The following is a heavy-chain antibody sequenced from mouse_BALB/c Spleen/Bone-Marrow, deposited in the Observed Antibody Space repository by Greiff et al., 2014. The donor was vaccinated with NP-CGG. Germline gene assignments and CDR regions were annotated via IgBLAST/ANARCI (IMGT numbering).Heavy chain of an antibody. CDR2: IDPANGNT. J-gene: IGHJ2*01. CDR1: GFNIKDTY. D-gene: IGHD2-4*01. Sequence: EVQLQQSGAELVKPGASVKLSCTASGFNIKDTYMHWVKQRPEQGLEWIGRIDPANGNTKYDPKFQGKATITADTSSNTAYLQLSSLTSEDTAVYYCASYDYGYYFDYWGQRTTLPVSS. V-gene: IGHV14-3*02. CDR3: ASYDYGYYFDY.